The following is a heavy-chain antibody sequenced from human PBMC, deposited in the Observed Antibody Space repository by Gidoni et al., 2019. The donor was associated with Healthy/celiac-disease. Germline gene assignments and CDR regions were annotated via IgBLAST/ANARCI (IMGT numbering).Heavy chain of an antibody. CDR2: IYYSGST. V-gene: IGHV4-39*01. CDR1: GGSISSSSYY. Sequence: QLQLQESGPGLVKPSETLSLTCTVSGGSISSSSYYWGWIRQPPGKGLEWIGSIYYSGSTYYNPSLKSRVTISVDTSKNQFSLKLSSVTAADTAVYYCARHRGTWIQLWFFDYWGQGTLVTVSS. CDR3: ARHRGTWIQLWFFDY. J-gene: IGHJ4*02. D-gene: IGHD5-18*01.